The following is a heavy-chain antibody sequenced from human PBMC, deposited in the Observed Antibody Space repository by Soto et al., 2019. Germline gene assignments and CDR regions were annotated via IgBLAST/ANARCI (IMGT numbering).Heavy chain of an antibody. D-gene: IGHD3-22*01. V-gene: IGHV1-3*01. CDR1: GYTFTSYA. CDR3: ARDYYDSSGYYGAGGQRGSFDY. CDR2: INAGNGNT. Sequence: ASVKVSCKASGYTFTSYAMHWVRQAPGQRLEWMGWINAGNGNTKYSQKFQGRVTITRDTSASTAYMELSSLRSEDTAVYYCARDYYDSSGYYGAGGQRGSFDYWGKGTLVTVSS. J-gene: IGHJ4*02.